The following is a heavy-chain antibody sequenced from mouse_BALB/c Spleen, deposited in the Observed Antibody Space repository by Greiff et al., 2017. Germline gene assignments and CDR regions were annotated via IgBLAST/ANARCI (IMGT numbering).Heavy chain of an antibody. CDR2: INPSTGYT. D-gene: IGHD2-14*01. J-gene: IGHJ1*01. Sequence: QVQLKESGAELAKPGASVKMSCKASGYTFTSYRMHWVKQRPGQGLEWIGYINPSTGYTEYNQKFKDKATLTADKSSSTAYMQLSSLTSEDSAVYYCARSYYRYDGWYFDVWGAGTTVTVSS. CDR1: GYTFTSYR. CDR3: ARSYYRYDGWYFDV. V-gene: IGHV1-4*01.